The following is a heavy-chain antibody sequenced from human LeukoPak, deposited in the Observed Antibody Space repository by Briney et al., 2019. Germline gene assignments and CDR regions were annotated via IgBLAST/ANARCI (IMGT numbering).Heavy chain of an antibody. V-gene: IGHV4-59*08. CDR1: GGSISGYY. CDR2: IYYSGNT. CDR3: ASAKQHGGGGIDY. D-gene: IGHD1/OR15-1a*01. Sequence: SETLSLTCTVSGGSISGYYWSWIRQPPGKGLEWIGYIYYSGNTNYNPSLKSRVTISVDTSKNQFSLKLSSVTAADTAVYYCASAKQHGGGGIDYWGQGTLVTVSS. J-gene: IGHJ4*02.